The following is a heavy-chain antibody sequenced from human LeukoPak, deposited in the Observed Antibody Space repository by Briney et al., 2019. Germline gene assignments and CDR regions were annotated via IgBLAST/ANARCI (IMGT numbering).Heavy chain of an antibody. V-gene: IGHV3-11*01. CDR3: TTDGVGVEGATYDN. CDR2: ISSSGSTI. J-gene: IGHJ4*02. Sequence: GGPLRLSCAASGFTFSDYYMSWIRQAPGKGLEWVSYISSSGSTIYYADSVKGRFTISRDNAKNSLYLQMNSLKTEDTAVYYCTTDGVGVEGATYDNWGQGTLVSVSS. CDR1: GFTFSDYY. D-gene: IGHD1-26*01.